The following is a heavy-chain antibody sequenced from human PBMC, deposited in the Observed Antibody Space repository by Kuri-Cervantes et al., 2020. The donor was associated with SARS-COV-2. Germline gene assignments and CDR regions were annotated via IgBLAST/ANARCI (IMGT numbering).Heavy chain of an antibody. Sequence: ASVKVSCKASGYTFTGYYMHWVRQAPGQGLEWMGWINPNSGGTNYAQKFQGRVTMTRDTSTSTAYMELRSLRSDDTAVYYCARDQGYQLLFSLDYWGQGTLVTVSS. CDR3: ARDQGYQLLFSLDY. CDR1: GYTFTGYY. J-gene: IGHJ4*02. V-gene: IGHV1-2*02. D-gene: IGHD2-2*01. CDR2: INPNSGGT.